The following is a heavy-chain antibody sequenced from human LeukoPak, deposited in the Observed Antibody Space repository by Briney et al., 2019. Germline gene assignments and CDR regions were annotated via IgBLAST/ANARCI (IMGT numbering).Heavy chain of an antibody. CDR2: IKQDGSEK. J-gene: IGHJ6*02. V-gene: IGHV3-7*01. D-gene: IGHD3-9*01. CDR1: GFTFSSYW. Sequence: GGSLRLSCAASGFTFSSYWMSWVRQAPGKGPEWVANIKQDGSEKYYVDSVKGRFTISRDNAKNSLYLQMNSLRAEDTAVYYCARDSPLTGYYTPPYYYYGMDVWGQGTTVTVSS. CDR3: ARDSPLTGYYTPPYYYYGMDV.